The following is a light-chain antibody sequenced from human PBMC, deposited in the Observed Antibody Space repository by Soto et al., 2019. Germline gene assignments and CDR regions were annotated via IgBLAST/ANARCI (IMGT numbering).Light chain of an antibody. CDR2: GAS. CDR1: QTVRNSN. J-gene: IGKJ4*01. CDR3: QQYSDWPLT. Sequence: EIVLTQSPATLSLSPGERATLSCRASQTVRNSNLAWYQQKPGQAPRLLIYGASPWATRIPTRFSGSGSGTEVTLTISSLQSEDFAVYYCQQYSDWPLTFGGGTKVEIK. V-gene: IGKV3-15*01.